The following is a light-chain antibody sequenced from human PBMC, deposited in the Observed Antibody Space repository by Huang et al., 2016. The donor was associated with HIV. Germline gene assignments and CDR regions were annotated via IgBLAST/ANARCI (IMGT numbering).Light chain of an antibody. CDR3: QQYGSSPPIT. V-gene: IGKV3-20*01. CDR1: QSVSSTY. CDR2: GAS. Sequence: VLTQSPGTLSWSPGERATLSCRASQSVSSTYLAWYQQKPGQAPRLLIYGASSRATGIPDRFSGSASGTDFTLTISRLEPEDFAVYYCQQYGSSPPITFGQGTRLEIK. J-gene: IGKJ5*01.